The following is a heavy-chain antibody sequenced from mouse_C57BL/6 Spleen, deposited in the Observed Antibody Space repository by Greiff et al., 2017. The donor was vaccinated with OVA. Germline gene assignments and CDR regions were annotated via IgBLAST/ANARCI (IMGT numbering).Heavy chain of an antibody. CDR2: ISSGSSTI. CDR1: GFTFSDYG. J-gene: IGHJ3*01. V-gene: IGHV5-17*01. D-gene: IGHD2-4*01. Sequence: EVNLVESGGGLVKPGGSLKLSCAASGFTFSDYGMHWVRQAPEKGLEWVAYISSGSSTIYYADTVKGRFTISRDNAKNTLFLQMTSLRSEDTAMYYCARAYDYDGRLAYWGQGTLVTVSA. CDR3: ARAYDYDGRLAY.